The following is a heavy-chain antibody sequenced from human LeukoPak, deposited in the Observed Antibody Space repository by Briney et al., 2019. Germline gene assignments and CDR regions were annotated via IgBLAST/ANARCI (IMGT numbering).Heavy chain of an antibody. V-gene: IGHV3-23*01. CDR3: AKEGLLGGYFFDL. D-gene: IGHD1-26*01. CDR2: VGGGGGDST. CDR1: GFPFSRYS. J-gene: IGHJ4*02. Sequence: PGGSLRLSWAASGFPFSRYSMAWVRQAPGRGLDWVSTVGGGGGDSTFYADSVKGRFTVSRDNSRDTVYLQMNNLGADDTAIYYCAKEGLLGGYFFDLWGQGAPVTVSS.